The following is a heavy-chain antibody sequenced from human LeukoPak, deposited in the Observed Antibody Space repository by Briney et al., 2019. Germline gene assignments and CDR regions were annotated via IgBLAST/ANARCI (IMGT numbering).Heavy chain of an antibody. J-gene: IGHJ4*02. Sequence: GGSLRLSCAASGFTASTSYMSWVRQAPRKGLEWVSALYSDGSTYHADSVKGRFTISRDNSKNTLYLQMNSLRAEDTAMYYCSRAPNSSTWYMGGGFDYWGQGTLVTVSS. V-gene: IGHV3-53*05. CDR1: GFTASTSY. CDR3: SRAPNSSTWYMGGGFDY. D-gene: IGHD6-13*01. CDR2: LYSDGST.